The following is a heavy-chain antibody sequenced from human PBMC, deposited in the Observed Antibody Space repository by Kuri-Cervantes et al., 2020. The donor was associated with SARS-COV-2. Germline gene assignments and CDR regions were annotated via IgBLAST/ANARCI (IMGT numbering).Heavy chain of an antibody. Sequence: GESLKISCKGSGYTFTNYWIGWVRQMHGKGLEWMGIIYPGNSDIRYSPSFQGQVTISVDKSISTAYLQWSSLQASDTAMYYCAREGYYFDYWGQGTLVTVSS. J-gene: IGHJ4*02. V-gene: IGHV5-51*01. CDR2: IYPGNSDI. CDR1: GYTFTNYW. CDR3: AREGYYFDY.